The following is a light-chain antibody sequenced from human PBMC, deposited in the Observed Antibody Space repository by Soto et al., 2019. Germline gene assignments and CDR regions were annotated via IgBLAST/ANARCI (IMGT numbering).Light chain of an antibody. J-gene: IGKJ1*01. Sequence: EFVLTQSPGTLSLSPGERATLSCRASQTVRNNYLAWCQQKPGQAPRLLMYSASSRATGIPDRFSGSGSGTDFTLTISSLQPDDFATYYCQHYNSYSEAFGQGTKVDIK. V-gene: IGKV3-20*01. CDR2: SAS. CDR3: QHYNSYSEA. CDR1: QTVRNNY.